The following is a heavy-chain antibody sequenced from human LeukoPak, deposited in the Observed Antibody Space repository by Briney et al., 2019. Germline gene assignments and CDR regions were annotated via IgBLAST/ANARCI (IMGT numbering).Heavy chain of an antibody. CDR3: ALFHYYDSSGYYRDQNWFDP. J-gene: IGHJ5*02. V-gene: IGHV1-18*01. CDR2: ISAYNGNT. Sequence: GASVKVSCKASGYTFTSYGISWVRQAPGQGLEWMGWISAYNGNTNYAQKLQGRVTMTTDTSTSTAYMELRSLRSDDTAVYYCALFHYYDSSGYYRDQNWFDPWGQGTLVTVSS. CDR1: GYTFTSYG. D-gene: IGHD3-22*01.